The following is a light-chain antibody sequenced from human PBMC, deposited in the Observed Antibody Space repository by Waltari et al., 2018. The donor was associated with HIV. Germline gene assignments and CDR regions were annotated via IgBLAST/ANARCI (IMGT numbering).Light chain of an antibody. V-gene: IGKV4-1*01. Sequence: DIVMTQSPDSLAVSLGERATINCKSSPNILYSSPNKNFLAWYQQKPGQPPKLLLYWASTRDSGVPDRFSGSGSGTDFTLTISSLQAEDVAIYYCQQYYSTPLTFGGGTKVE. CDR2: WAS. CDR1: PNILYSSPNKNF. CDR3: QQYYSTPLT. J-gene: IGKJ4*01.